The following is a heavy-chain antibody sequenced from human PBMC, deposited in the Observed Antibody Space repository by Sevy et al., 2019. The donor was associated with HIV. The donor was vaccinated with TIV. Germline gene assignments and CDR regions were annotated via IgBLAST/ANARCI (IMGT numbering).Heavy chain of an antibody. J-gene: IGHJ4*02. CDR2: ISFDVSRK. CDR3: ARDARGDAALPDY. D-gene: IGHD3-10*01. CDR1: GFNFSTYA. Sequence: GGSLRLSCSASGFNFSTYAMHWVRQAPGKGLEWVAVISFDVSRKYYAASVRGRFDISRDNSKNTLSLQMSSLRGEDTAVYYCARDARGDAALPDYWGQGTLVTVSS. V-gene: IGHV3-30*09.